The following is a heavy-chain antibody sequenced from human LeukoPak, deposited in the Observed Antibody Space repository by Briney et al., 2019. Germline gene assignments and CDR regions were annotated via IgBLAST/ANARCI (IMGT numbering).Heavy chain of an antibody. CDR1: GGSIASSGSY. V-gene: IGHV4-39*07. D-gene: IGHD6-19*01. CDR3: ARGDWRGWYLNVAFDI. Sequence: PSETLSLTCSVSGGSIASSGSYWGWIRQSPGKGLQWIGSISYSWNTYYNPSLKSRVIISVDTSKNQFSVKLSSVTAADTAVYYCARGDWRGWYLNVAFDIWGQGTMVTVSS. CDR2: ISYSWNT. J-gene: IGHJ3*02.